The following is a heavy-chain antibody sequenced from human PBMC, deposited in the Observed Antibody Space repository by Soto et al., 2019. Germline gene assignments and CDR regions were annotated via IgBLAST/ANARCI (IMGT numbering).Heavy chain of an antibody. J-gene: IGHJ4*02. V-gene: IGHV3-23*01. D-gene: IGHD3-22*01. CDR3: AKDAPGSGWLSDY. Sequence: EVQLLESGGGLVQPGWSLRLSCAASGFTFSIYAMSWVSQVPWKGLEWVSTISGNGGTSYADFVRGRFTISRDNSKSTLYLQMNSLRVDDTAMYYCAKDAPGSGWLSDYWGQGTLVTVSS. CDR1: GFTFSIYA. CDR2: ISGNGGT.